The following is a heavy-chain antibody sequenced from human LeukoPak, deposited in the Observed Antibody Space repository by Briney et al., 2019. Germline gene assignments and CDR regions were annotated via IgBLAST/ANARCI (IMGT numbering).Heavy chain of an antibody. J-gene: IGHJ6*03. CDR3: QGQLVDYYYYMDV. V-gene: IGHV3-23*01. CDR2: ISGSGGST. Sequence: GGSLRLSCAASGFTFSSYAMSWVRQAPGKGLEWVSAISGSGGSTYYADSVKGRFTISRDNSKNTLYLQMNSLRAEDTAVYYCQGQLVDYYYYMDVWGKGTTVTVSS. CDR1: GFTFSSYA. D-gene: IGHD6-6*01.